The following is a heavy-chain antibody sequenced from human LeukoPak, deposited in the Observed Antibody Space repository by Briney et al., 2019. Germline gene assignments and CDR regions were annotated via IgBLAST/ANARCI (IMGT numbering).Heavy chain of an antibody. J-gene: IGHJ4*02. CDR2: INPNGGGT. CDR1: GYTFTTYS. V-gene: IGHV1-46*01. D-gene: IGHD3-22*01. Sequence: ASVKVSCKASGYTFTTYSMHWVRQAPGQGLEWMGIINPNGGGTSYAQKFQGRVTMTRDTSTSTVYMELYSLRSEDTAVYHCAREGSSGYYYFDYWRQGTLVTVSS. CDR3: AREGSSGYYYFDY.